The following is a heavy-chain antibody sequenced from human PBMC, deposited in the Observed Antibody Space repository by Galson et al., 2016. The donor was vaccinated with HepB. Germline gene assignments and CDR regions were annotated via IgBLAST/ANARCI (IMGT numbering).Heavy chain of an antibody. D-gene: IGHD4-17*01. Sequence: SVKVSCKASGYTFTGYYMHWVRQAPGQGLEWMGRINPNSGGTKYAQKFQGRVTMTRDTSIITAYMELSGLKTEDTAVYYCTTEGDDNGDVPWGQGTLVTVSS. V-gene: IGHV1-2*02. CDR2: INPNSGGT. J-gene: IGHJ5*02. CDR1: GYTFTGYY. CDR3: TTEGDDNGDVP.